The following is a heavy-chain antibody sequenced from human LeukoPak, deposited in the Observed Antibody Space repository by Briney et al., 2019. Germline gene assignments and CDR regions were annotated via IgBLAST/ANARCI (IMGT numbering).Heavy chain of an antibody. CDR3: ARGLWYGSGEGYLDY. V-gene: IGHV3-7*04. CDR1: GFTFSSYW. CDR2: IKQDGSEK. D-gene: IGHD3-10*01. J-gene: IGHJ4*02. Sequence: PGGSLRLSCAASGFTFSSYWMSWVRQAPGKGLEWLANIKQDGSEKYYVDSVKGRFTISRDNAKNSLYLQMNSLRVEDTAVYYCARGLWYGSGEGYLDYWGQGTLVTVSS.